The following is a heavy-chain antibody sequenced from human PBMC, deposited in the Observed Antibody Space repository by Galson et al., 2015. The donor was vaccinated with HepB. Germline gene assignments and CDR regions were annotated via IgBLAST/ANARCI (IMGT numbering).Heavy chain of an antibody. D-gene: IGHD6-13*01. CDR2: ISERGGSR. Sequence: SLRLSCADSGFTFSSYGMTWVRQAPGKGLEWVSDISERGGSRHYADSVKGRFTISRDNSKNTVYLQMNSLRAEDTAIYYCAKCFLTGAGAEDTWGQGTLVTVSS. CDR3: AKCFLTGAGAEDT. V-gene: IGHV3-23*01. J-gene: IGHJ5*02. CDR1: GFTFSSYG.